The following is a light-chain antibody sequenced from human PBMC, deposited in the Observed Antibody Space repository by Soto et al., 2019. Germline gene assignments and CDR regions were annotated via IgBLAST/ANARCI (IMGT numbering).Light chain of an antibody. CDR3: SSYTSSSTEV. V-gene: IGLV2-14*01. CDR2: DVN. J-gene: IGLJ1*01. Sequence: QSVLTQPASVSGSPGQSITISCTGTSSDVGAYSYVSWYQQHPGKAPKLMIYDVNNRPSGVSNRFSGSKSGNTASLTISGLQAEDEADYYCSSYTSSSTEVFGTGTKVTVL. CDR1: SSDVGAYSY.